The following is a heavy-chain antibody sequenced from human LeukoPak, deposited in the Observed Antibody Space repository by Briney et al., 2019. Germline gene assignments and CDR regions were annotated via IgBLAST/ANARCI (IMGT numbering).Heavy chain of an antibody. V-gene: IGHV6-1*01. CDR2: TYYRSRWFS. CDR1: GDRVSSNSAA. J-gene: IGHJ3*02. CDR3: AFAGGDHNSDVDFDI. Sequence: PSQTLSLTCAISGDRVSSNSAAWNWIRQSPSRGLEWLGRTYYRSRWFSDYAVSVKSRITIDPDTSKNQFSLQLNSVTPEDTAVYYCAFAGGDHNSDVDFDIWGQGTMVTVSS. D-gene: IGHD2-21*02.